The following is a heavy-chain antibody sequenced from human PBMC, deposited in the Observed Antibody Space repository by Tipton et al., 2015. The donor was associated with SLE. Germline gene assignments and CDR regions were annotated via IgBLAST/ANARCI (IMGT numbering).Heavy chain of an antibody. V-gene: IGHV1-2*04. CDR2: INPNSGGT. D-gene: IGHD4-23*01. CDR1: GYTFSGYY. J-gene: IGHJ6*03. Sequence: QLVQSGAEVKKPGASVKVSCKASGYTFSGYYMHWVRQAPGQGLEWMGWINPNSGGTNYAQKFQGWVTMTRDTSISTAYMELSRLRSDDTAVYYCARRFGGYHYYMDVWGKGTTVTVSS. CDR3: ARRFGGYHYYMDV.